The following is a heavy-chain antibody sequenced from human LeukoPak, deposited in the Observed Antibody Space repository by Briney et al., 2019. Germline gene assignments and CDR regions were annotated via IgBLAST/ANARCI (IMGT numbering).Heavy chain of an antibody. CDR2: IYYSGST. CDR1: GGSISSYY. D-gene: IGHD3-22*01. J-gene: IGHJ4*02. CDR3: ARSYDSSGYYLDY. Sequence: PSETLSLTCTVSGGSISSYYWSWIRQPPGKGLEWIGYIYYSGSTNYNPSLKSRVTTSVDTSKNQFSLKLSSVTAADTAVYYCARSYDSSGYYLDYWGQGTLVTVSS. V-gene: IGHV4-59*01.